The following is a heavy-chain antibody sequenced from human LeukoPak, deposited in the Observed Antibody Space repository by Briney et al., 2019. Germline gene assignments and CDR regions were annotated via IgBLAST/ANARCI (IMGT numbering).Heavy chain of an antibody. Sequence: PSETLSLTCTVSGGSISSYYWSWIRQPPGKGLEWIGYIYYSGSTNYNPSLKSRVTISVDTSKNQFSLKLSSVTAADTAVYYCAGTGAVAGMIDYWGQGTLVTVSS. CDR2: IYYSGST. J-gene: IGHJ4*02. V-gene: IGHV4-59*08. CDR1: GGSISSYY. D-gene: IGHD6-19*01. CDR3: AGTGAVAGMIDY.